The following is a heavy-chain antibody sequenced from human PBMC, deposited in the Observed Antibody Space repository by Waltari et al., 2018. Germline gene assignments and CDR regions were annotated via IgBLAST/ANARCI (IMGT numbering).Heavy chain of an antibody. CDR1: GGTFSSYA. D-gene: IGHD3-3*01. J-gene: IGHJ6*03. CDR2: IIPILGIA. V-gene: IGHV1-69*04. CDR3: AREGRITIFGVVNYYMDV. Sequence: QVQLVQSGAEVKKPGSSVKVSCKASGGTFSSYAISWVRQAPGQGLEWMGGIIPILGIANYAQKFQGRVTITADESTSTAYMELSSLRSEDTAVYYCAREGRITIFGVVNYYMDVWGKGTTVTISS.